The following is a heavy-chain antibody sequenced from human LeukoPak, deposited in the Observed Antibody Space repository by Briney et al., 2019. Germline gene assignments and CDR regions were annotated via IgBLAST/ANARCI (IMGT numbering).Heavy chain of an antibody. Sequence: ASVKVSCKASGGTLSRYAISWVRQAPGQGLEWMGWISAYNGNTNYAQKLQGRVTMTTDTSTSTAYMELRSLRSDDTAVYYCARDRSKLLWFGELFSYWGQGTLVTVSS. CDR1: GGTLSRYA. CDR3: ARDRSKLLWFGELFSY. CDR2: ISAYNGNT. J-gene: IGHJ4*02. V-gene: IGHV1-18*01. D-gene: IGHD3-10*01.